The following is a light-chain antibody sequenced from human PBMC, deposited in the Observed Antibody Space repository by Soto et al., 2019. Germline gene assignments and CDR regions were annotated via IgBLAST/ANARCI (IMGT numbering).Light chain of an antibody. CDR3: QQDGSSPKT. CDR1: QSVDSSY. V-gene: IGKV3-20*01. Sequence: IVFTHSPGTLSLSPGERATLSCRASQSVDSSYLAWYQQKPGQAPRLLIYGASSRATGIPDRFSGSGSGTDFTLTISRLEPEDFAVYYCQQDGSSPKTFGQGTKVDNK. CDR2: GAS. J-gene: IGKJ1*01.